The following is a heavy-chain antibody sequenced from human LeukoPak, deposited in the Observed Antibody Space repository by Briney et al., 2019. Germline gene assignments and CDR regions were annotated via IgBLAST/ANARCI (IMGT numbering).Heavy chain of an antibody. D-gene: IGHD3-3*01. J-gene: IGHJ4*02. V-gene: IGHV4-59*08. Sequence: SETLSLTCTVSGGSISSYYWSWIRQPPGRGLEWIGYIYYSGSTNYNPSLESRVTISVDTSKNQFSLKLSSVTAADTAVYYCARHAGRITIFDYWGQGTLVTVSS. CDR1: GGSISSYY. CDR3: ARHAGRITIFDY. CDR2: IYYSGST.